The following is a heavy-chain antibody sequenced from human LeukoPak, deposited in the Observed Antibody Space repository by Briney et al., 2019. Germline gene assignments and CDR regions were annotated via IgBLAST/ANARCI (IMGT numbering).Heavy chain of an antibody. CDR1: GFTFSSYA. Sequence: GGSLRLSCAASGFTFSSYAMHWVRQAPGKGLDWVAVISYDGSNKYYADSVKGRFTISRDNSKNTLYLQMNSLRAEDTAVYYCTRDVGPLDYWGQGTLVTVSS. CDR3: TRDVGPLDY. V-gene: IGHV3-30-3*01. CDR2: ISYDGSNK. J-gene: IGHJ4*02.